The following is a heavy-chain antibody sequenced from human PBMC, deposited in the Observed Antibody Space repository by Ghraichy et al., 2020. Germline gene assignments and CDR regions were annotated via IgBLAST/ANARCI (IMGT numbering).Heavy chain of an antibody. CDR3: ARTLTSRAHYNYYMDV. D-gene: IGHD3-16*01. V-gene: IGHV4-30-2*01. Sequence: SETLSLTCAVSGGSISSFSSSWSWIRQPPGKGLEWIGYISHSGSAYYNPSLKSRATLSVGRSKNQFSLKLSSVTAADTAVYYCARTLTSRAHYNYYMDVWGKGTTVTVSS. CDR2: ISHSGSA. J-gene: IGHJ6*03. CDR1: GGSISSFSSS.